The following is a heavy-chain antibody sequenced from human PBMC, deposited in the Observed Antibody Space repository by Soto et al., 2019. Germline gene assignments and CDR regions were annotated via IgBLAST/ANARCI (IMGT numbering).Heavy chain of an antibody. Sequence: PSETLSLTCNVSGGAIPGYYWNWIRQPPGKGLEWIGYVYFSGSTKYNPSLKRRVTILGDMCKNHFFLRLTSVTSADTAVYYCSRKRGAVASTADAFDIWGQGTMVTVSS. D-gene: IGHD6-19*01. CDR3: SRKRGAVASTADAFDI. CDR1: GGAIPGYY. V-gene: IGHV4-59*01. J-gene: IGHJ3*02. CDR2: VYFSGST.